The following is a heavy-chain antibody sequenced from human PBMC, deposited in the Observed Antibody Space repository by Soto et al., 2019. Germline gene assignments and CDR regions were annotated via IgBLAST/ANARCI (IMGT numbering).Heavy chain of an antibody. V-gene: IGHV3-23*05. CDR2: IEISGRAT. CDR1: GFSFSNYA. Sequence: GGSLRLSCIASGFSFSNYAMIWVRQAPGKGPEWVSSIEISGRATHYADAVKGRVTISRDDSKNAVYLQMNSLRGEDTAVYFCAKGDGGYFDHWGQGSLVTVSS. D-gene: IGHD3-16*01. J-gene: IGHJ4*02. CDR3: AKGDGGYFDH.